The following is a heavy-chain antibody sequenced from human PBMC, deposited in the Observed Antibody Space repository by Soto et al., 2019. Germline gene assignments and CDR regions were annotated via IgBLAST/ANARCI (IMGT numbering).Heavy chain of an antibody. CDR2: IYSGGST. D-gene: IGHD3-22*01. J-gene: IGHJ5*02. CDR1: GGSFSGYY. V-gene: IGHV3-66*01. Sequence: ETLSLTCAVYGGSFSGYYWSWIRQPPGKGLEWVSVIYSGGSTYYADSVKGRFTISRDNSENTLFLQMNSLIAEDTAIYYCARATMIGLLSSWGQGTLVTVSS. CDR3: ARATMIGLLSS.